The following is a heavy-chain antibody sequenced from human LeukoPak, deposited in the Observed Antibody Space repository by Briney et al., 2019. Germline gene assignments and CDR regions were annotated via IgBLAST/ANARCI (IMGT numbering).Heavy chain of an antibody. CDR2: IIPIFGTA. Sequence: GSSVTVSCKASGGTFSSYAISWVRQAPGQGLEWMGGIIPIFGTANYAQKFQGRVTMTRNTSISTAYMELSSLRSEDTAVYYCARPIYGSGSYPSDAFDIWAKGQWSPSLQ. D-gene: IGHD3-10*01. CDR1: GGTFSSYA. J-gene: IGHJ3*02. V-gene: IGHV1-69*05. CDR3: ARPIYGSGSYPSDAFDI.